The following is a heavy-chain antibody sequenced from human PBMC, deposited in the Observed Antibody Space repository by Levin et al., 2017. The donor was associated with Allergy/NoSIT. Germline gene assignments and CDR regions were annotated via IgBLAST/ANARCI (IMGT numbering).Heavy chain of an antibody. D-gene: IGHD4-17*01. CDR2: INAGNGNT. V-gene: IGHV1-3*01. CDR3: ARDLPTVTPWGYYYGMDG. Sequence: ASVKVSCKASGFTFTTHAIHWVRQAPGQRLEWMGWINAGNGNTKDSQNFQGRVTITRDTSASTAYMELRSLRSEDTAVYYCARDLPTVTPWGYYYGMDGWGPGTAVTVSS. J-gene: IGHJ6*02. CDR1: GFTFTTHA.